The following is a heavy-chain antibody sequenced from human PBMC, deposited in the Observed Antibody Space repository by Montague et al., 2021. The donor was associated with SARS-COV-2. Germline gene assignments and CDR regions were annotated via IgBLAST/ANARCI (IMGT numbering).Heavy chain of an antibody. CDR1: GASFSTYF. Sequence: SETLSLTCAVHGASFSTYFWNWIRQPPGKGLEWIGEIHHGGSTSYSPSLKSRLTISADTSKNQFSLKLTSVAAADTAVYYCARLGDGVVPSPILGVGPYYSYYYMDVWGKGTTVTVSS. CDR3: ARLGDGVVPSPILGVGPYYSYYYMDV. D-gene: IGHD3-10*01. V-gene: IGHV4-34*01. CDR2: IHHGGST. J-gene: IGHJ6*03.